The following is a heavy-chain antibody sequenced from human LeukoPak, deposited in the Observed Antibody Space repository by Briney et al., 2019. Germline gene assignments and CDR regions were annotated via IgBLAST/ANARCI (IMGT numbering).Heavy chain of an antibody. CDR2: IASDGSI. CDR1: EFIVSDWE. V-gene: IGHV3-69-1*02. CDR3: ATSLSGWGTYYYMDV. Sequence: GGSLRLSCAAFEFIVSDWEINWVRQTPGKGLQWISFIASDGSINYADSVRGRFSLSRDISKNSLYLDMDRLTDEDTGVYYCATSLSGWGTYYYMDVWGTGTSVTVSS. J-gene: IGHJ6*03. D-gene: IGHD6-19*01.